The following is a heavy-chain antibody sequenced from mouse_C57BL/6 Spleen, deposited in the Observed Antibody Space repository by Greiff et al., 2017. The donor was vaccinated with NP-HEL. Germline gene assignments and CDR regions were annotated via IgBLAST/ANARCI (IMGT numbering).Heavy chain of an antibody. D-gene: IGHD1-1*01. CDR3: ARERYYGSSYGYFDV. J-gene: IGHJ1*03. Sequence: QVQLQQPGAELVRPGSSVKLSCKASGYTFTSYWMDWVKQRPGQGLEWIGNIYPSDSETHYNQKFKDKATLTVDKSSSTAYMQLSSLTSEDSAVYYCARERYYGSSYGYFDVWGTGTTVTVSS. V-gene: IGHV1-61*01. CDR1: GYTFTSYW. CDR2: IYPSDSET.